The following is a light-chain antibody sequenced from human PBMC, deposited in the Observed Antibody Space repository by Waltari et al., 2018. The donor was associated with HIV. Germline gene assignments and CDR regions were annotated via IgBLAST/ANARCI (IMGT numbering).Light chain of an antibody. Sequence: QSVLTQPSSASGTPGQRVTISCSGRFSKVMWYQHVKGAAPKLLIYNNDQRPSEVPDRFSGSKSDTSASLAISGLQTEDEADYYCATWDDSLAGLWVFGGGTRMTVL. CDR2: NND. CDR3: ATWDDSLAGLWV. J-gene: IGLJ3*02. CDR1: FSKV. V-gene: IGLV1-44*01.